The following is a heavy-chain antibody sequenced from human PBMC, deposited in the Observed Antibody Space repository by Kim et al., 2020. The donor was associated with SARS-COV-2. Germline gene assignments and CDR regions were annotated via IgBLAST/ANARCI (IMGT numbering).Heavy chain of an antibody. CDR3: ARDLKVVAAGGLTEGAFDI. J-gene: IGHJ3*02. V-gene: IGHV4-31*03. Sequence: SETLSLTCTVSGGSISSGGYYWSWIRQHPGKGLEWIGYIYYSGSTYYNPSLKSRVTISVDTSKNQFSLKLSSVTAADTAVYYCARDLKVVAAGGLTEGAFDIWGQGTMVTVSS. D-gene: IGHD2-15*01. CDR1: GGSISSGGYY. CDR2: IYYSGST.